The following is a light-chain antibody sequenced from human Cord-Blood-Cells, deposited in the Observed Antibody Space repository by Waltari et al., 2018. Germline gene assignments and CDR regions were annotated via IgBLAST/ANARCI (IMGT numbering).Light chain of an antibody. J-gene: IGKJ1*01. CDR1: QSISSY. Sequence: DIQMTQSPSFLSPSVRARVTITCRASQSISSYLNWYQQKPGKAHKLLIYAASSLQSGVPSRFSGSGSGTDFTLTTSSLQPEDCATYYCQQSYSTLRTFGQGTKVEIK. CDR2: AAS. V-gene: IGKV1-39*01. CDR3: QQSYSTLRT.